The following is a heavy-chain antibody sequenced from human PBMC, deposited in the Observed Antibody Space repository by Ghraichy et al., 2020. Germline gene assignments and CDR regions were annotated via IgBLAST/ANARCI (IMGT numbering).Heavy chain of an antibody. CDR2: IIPIFGTA. V-gene: IGHV1-69*06. J-gene: IGHJ2*01. Sequence: SVKVSCKASGGTFSSYAISWVRQAPGQGLEWMGGIIPIFGTANYAQKFQGRVTITADKSTSTAYMELSSLRSEDTAVYYCARSLYYYDSSGYYPYWYFDLWGRGTLFTFSS. D-gene: IGHD3-22*01. CDR3: ARSLYYYDSSGYYPYWYFDL. CDR1: GGTFSSYA.